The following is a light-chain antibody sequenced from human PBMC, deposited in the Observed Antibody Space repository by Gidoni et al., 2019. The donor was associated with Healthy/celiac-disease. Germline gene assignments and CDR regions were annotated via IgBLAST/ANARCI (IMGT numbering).Light chain of an antibody. CDR2: GAS. CDR1: QSVSSN. J-gene: IGKJ2*01. V-gene: IGKV3-15*01. CDR3: QQYNNWPYT. Sequence: EIVMTQSPATLSVSPGERATLSCRASQSVSSNLAWYKQKPGQAPRLLIYGASTRATGIPARFIGSGSGTEFTLTISSLQSEDFAVYYCQQYNNWPYTFGQGTKLEIK.